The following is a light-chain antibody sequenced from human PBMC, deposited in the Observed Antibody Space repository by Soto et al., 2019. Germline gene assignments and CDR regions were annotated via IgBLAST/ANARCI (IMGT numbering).Light chain of an antibody. CDR1: QSINNC. J-gene: IGKJ1*01. CDR3: QQTYIAPAT. V-gene: IGKV1-39*01. CDR2: AAS. Sequence: DIQMTQSPSSLSASVGDRVTITCRASQSINNCLSWFQQKPGQAPKLLIYAASSLQSGVPSRLRGSGSGTDFILTIASLQPEDFATYYCQQTYIAPATFGQGTKVGVK.